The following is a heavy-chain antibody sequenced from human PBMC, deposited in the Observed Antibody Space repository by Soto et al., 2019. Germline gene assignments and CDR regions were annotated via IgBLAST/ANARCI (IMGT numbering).Heavy chain of an antibody. CDR2: IFSSGST. J-gene: IGHJ4*02. CDR3: AREGSYSAYNFAHGIQLWSFDF. Sequence: FYWSWVRQPAGKGLEWIGRIFSSGSTSFNPSLESRVTMSVDTSKNHFSLNLSSVTAADMAVYYCAREGSYSAYNFAHGIQLWSFDFWGQGALVTVSS. CDR1: FY. D-gene: IGHD5-12*01. V-gene: IGHV4-4*07.